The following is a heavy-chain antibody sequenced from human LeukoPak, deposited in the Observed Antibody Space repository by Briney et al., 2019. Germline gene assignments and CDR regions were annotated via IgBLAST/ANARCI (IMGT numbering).Heavy chain of an antibody. CDR2: IYTSGST. J-gene: IGHJ4*02. V-gene: IGHV4-4*07. D-gene: IGHD3-10*01. Sequence: SETLSLTXTVSSDSFSYYYWNWIRQPAGKGLEWIGRIYTSGSTNYNPSLKSRVTISVDTSKNQFSLKLSSVTAADTAVYYCAREVGDYYGLFWGQGTLVTVSS. CDR3: AREVGDYYGLF. CDR1: SDSFSYYY.